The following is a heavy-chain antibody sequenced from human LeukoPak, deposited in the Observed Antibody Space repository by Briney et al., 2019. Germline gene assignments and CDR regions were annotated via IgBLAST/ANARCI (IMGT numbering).Heavy chain of an antibody. CDR3: ASHRRYTTGSEEFDY. Sequence: PSETLSLTCTVSGGFISSSDYYGAWIRQPPGKGLEWIGSIYYNGNTYYNPSLKSRVTISVDMSNNQFSLKLSSVTAADTAVYYCASHRRYTTGSEEFDYWGQGTLVTVSS. CDR2: IYYNGNT. J-gene: IGHJ4*02. D-gene: IGHD2/OR15-2a*01. V-gene: IGHV4-39*01. CDR1: GGFISSSDYY.